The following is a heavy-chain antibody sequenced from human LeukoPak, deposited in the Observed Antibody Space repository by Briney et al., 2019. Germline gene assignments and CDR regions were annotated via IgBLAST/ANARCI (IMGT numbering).Heavy chain of an antibody. CDR1: GVPINSRDYY. CDR2: IYYSGNT. V-gene: IGHV4-39*01. Sequence: PSETLSLTCSVSGVPINSRDYYWNWIRQPPGKGLEWIGSIYYSGNTYYNPSLPSRATISVDTSTDYFSLTLSSVTAADTALYFCSRGAMTAKPADFWGQGTLVTVSS. J-gene: IGHJ4*02. CDR3: SRGAMTAKPADF. D-gene: IGHD2-2*01.